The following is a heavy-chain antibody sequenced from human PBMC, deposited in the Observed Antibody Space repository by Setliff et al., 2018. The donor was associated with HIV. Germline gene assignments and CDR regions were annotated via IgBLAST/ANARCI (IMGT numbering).Heavy chain of an antibody. V-gene: IGHV4-59*11. CDR3: AKGAGFYGDYTFDY. D-gene: IGHD4-17*01. J-gene: IGHJ4*02. CDR2: IYSSGSI. Sequence: SETLSLTCTVSGGSISSHCWSWIRQSPGRALEWIGYIYSSGSIIYNPSLKSRVTMSVDTSQNQVSLDLDSVTAADTAVYYCAKGAGFYGDYTFDYWGQGHRVTVSS. CDR1: GGSISSHC.